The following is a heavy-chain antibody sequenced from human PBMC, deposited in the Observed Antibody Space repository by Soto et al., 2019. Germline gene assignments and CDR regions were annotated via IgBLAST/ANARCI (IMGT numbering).Heavy chain of an antibody. CDR1: GYSFTSYW. CDR3: ARRYGSGRNYYYYYYMDV. V-gene: IGHV5-51*01. Sequence: PGESLKISCKGSGYSFTSYWIGWVLQMPGKGLEWMGIIYPGDSDTRYSPSFQGQVTISADKSISTAYLQWSSLKASDTAMYYCARRYGSGRNYYYYYYMDVWGKGTTVTVSS. D-gene: IGHD3-10*01. J-gene: IGHJ6*03. CDR2: IYPGDSDT.